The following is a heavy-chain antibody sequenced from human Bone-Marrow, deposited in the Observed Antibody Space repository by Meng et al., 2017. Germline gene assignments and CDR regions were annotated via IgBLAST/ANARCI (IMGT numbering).Heavy chain of an antibody. Sequence: GESLKISCAASGFTFRTYAMSWVRQAPGKGLEWVSAISGSGDDTYYADSVKGRFTISRDNSKNTLYLQMNSLRAEDRAEYYCVKCSSGWYWGHFDNWGQGRLVTVSS. D-gene: IGHD6-19*01. CDR2: ISGSGDDT. V-gene: IGHV3-23*01. J-gene: IGHJ4*02. CDR3: VKCSSGWYWGHFDN. CDR1: GFTFRTYA.